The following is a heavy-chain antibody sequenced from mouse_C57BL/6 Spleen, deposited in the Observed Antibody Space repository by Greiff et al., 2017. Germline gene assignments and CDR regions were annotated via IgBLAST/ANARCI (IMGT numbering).Heavy chain of an antibody. CDR2: IYPRSGNT. Sequence: QVHVKQSGAELARPGASVKLSCKASGYTFTSYGISWVKQRTGQGLEWIGEIYPRSGNTYYNEKFKGKDTLTADKSSSTAYMELRSLTSEDSAVYFCARGETTVVATDYFDYWGQGTTLTVSS. CDR3: ARGETTVVATDYFDY. D-gene: IGHD1-1*01. V-gene: IGHV1-81*01. J-gene: IGHJ2*01. CDR1: GYTFTSYG.